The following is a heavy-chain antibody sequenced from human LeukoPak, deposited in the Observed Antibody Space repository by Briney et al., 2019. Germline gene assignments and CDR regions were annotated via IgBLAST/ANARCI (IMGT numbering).Heavy chain of an antibody. D-gene: IGHD2-2*02. CDR1: GFTFSSYA. Sequence: GGSLRLSCAASGFTFSSYAMHWVRQPPGKGLEWVAVISYDGSNKYYADYVKGRFTISRDNSKNTLYLQLNSLRAEYTAVYYCARSYQLLHHFDYSGEGSLVSVSS. CDR2: ISYDGSNK. J-gene: IGHJ4*02. V-gene: IGHV3-30*01. CDR3: ARSYQLLHHFDY.